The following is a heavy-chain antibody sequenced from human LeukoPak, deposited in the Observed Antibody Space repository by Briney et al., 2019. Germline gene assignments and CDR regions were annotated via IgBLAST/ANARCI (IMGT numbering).Heavy chain of an antibody. CDR3: ARVYSSGWKGAFDI. V-gene: IGHV4-59*01. J-gene: IGHJ3*02. CDR2: IYYSGST. CDR1: GGSISSYY. D-gene: IGHD6-19*01. Sequence: SETLSLTCTVSGGSISSYYWSWIRQPPGKGLEWIGYIYYSGSTNYNPSLKSRVTLSVDTSKNQFSLKLSSVTAADTAVYYCARVYSSGWKGAFDIWGQGTMVTVSS.